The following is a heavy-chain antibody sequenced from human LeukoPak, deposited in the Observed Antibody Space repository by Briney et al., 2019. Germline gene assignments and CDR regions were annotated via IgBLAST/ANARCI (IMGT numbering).Heavy chain of an antibody. Sequence: PGGSLRLSCTVSGFTVSSNSMSWVRQAPGKGLEWVSFIYSDNTHYSDSVKGRFTISRDNSKNTLYLQMNSLKTEDTAVYYCTTWKGYCSGGSCPRITWGQGTLVTVSS. J-gene: IGHJ4*02. CDR2: IYSDNT. V-gene: IGHV3-53*01. CDR3: TTWKGYCSGGSCPRIT. CDR1: GFTVSSNS. D-gene: IGHD2-15*01.